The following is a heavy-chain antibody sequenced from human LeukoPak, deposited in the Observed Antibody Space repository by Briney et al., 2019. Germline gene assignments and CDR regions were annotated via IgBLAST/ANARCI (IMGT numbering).Heavy chain of an antibody. CDR2: ISSGSGTI. Sequence: GGSLRLSCAASGFTFSSYSVNWGRQAPGKGLEWLSYISSGSGTISYADSVKGRFTISRDNAKNSVYLQMNSLRDEDTAVYYCARGGNIDYWGQGTLVTVSS. V-gene: IGHV3-48*02. CDR3: ARGGNIDY. CDR1: GFTFSSYS. J-gene: IGHJ4*02. D-gene: IGHD3-10*01.